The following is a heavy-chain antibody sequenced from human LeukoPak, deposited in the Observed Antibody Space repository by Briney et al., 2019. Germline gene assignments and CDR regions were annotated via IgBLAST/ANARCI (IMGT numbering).Heavy chain of an antibody. CDR3: AKALGVVPAASFDY. Sequence: GGSLRLSCAASGFTFSSYAMSWVRQAPGKGLEWVSAISGSGGSTYYADSVKGRFTISRDNSKNTLYLQMNSLRTEDTAVYYCAKALGVVPAASFDYWGQGTLVTVSS. CDR2: ISGSGGST. J-gene: IGHJ4*02. CDR1: GFTFSSYA. D-gene: IGHD2-2*01. V-gene: IGHV3-23*01.